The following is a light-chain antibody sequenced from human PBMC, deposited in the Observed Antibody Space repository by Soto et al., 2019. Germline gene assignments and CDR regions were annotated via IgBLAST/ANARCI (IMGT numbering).Light chain of an antibody. J-gene: IGKJ4*02. V-gene: IGKV3-11*01. CDR1: QSVSSY. CDR3: EQRSNWPFLS. Sequence: EIVLTQSPATLSLSPGESATLSCRASQSVSSYLAWYQQKPGQAPRLLIYDASNRATGIPARFSGSGSGTDFSLTISSLEPEDFAVYSCEQRSNWPFLSVGGGTKVEIK. CDR2: DAS.